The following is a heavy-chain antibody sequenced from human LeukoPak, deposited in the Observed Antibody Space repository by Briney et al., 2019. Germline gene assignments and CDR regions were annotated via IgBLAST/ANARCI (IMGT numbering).Heavy chain of an antibody. CDR1: GGSISSYY. J-gene: IGHJ4*02. D-gene: IGHD3-22*01. V-gene: IGHV4-59*08. CDR2: IYYSGST. Sequence: SETLSLTCTVSGGSISSYYWSWIRQPPGKGLEWIGYIYYSGSTNYNPSLKSRVTISVDTSKNQFSLKLSSGTAADTAVYYCARGSYYYDSSGYYHYSVTPSDYWGQGTLVTVSS. CDR3: ARGSYYYDSSGYYHYSVTPSDY.